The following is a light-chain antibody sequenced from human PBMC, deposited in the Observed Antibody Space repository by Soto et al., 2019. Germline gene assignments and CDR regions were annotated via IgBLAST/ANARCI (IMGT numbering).Light chain of an antibody. Sequence: DIVMTQSPDSLAVSLGERATINCKSSQSVFYSSNNKNYLAWYQQRPGQPPRLLIYWASTRESGVPDRFSGSGSGTDFTLTISSLQAEDVAVYYCQQYYSSPTWRFGQGTKVEIK. CDR2: WAS. CDR1: QSVFYSSNNKNY. V-gene: IGKV4-1*01. CDR3: QQYYSSPTWR. J-gene: IGKJ1*01.